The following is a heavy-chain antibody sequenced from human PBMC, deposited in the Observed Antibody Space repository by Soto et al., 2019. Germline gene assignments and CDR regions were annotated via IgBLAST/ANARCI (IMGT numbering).Heavy chain of an antibody. CDR2: ITSSGSNA. D-gene: IGHD2-2*01. J-gene: IGHJ4*02. Sequence: GGSLRLSCAASGFTFSGYNMSWIRQAPGKGLEWVSYITSSGSNAFDAESVKGRFTISRDNTMNLLYLQMNSLSAEDTAVYYCARRGTISYAHPSDHWGQGPLVTVSS. V-gene: IGHV3-11*01. CDR3: ARRGTISYAHPSDH. CDR1: GFTFSGYN.